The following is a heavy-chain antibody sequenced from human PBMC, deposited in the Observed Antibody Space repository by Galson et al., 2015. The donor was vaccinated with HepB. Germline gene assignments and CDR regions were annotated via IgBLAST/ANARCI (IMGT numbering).Heavy chain of an antibody. CDR2: ISAYNGNT. D-gene: IGHD1-26*01. Sequence: SVKVSCKASGYTFTSYGISWVRQAPGQGLEWMGWISAYNGNTNYAQKLQGRVTMTTDTSTSTAYMELRSLRSDVTAVYYCARDSLFFPKSGIDYWGQGTLVTVSS. CDR1: GYTFTSYG. CDR3: ARDSLFFPKSGIDY. J-gene: IGHJ4*02. V-gene: IGHV1-18*01.